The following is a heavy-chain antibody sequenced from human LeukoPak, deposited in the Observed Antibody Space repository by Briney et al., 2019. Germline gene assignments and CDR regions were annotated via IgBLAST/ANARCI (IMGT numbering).Heavy chain of an antibody. CDR2: INPNSGGT. CDR1: GYTFTGYY. D-gene: IGHD6-6*01. J-gene: IGHJ5*02. V-gene: IGHV1-2*02. Sequence: ASVKVSCKASGYTFTGYYMHWVRQAPGQGLEWMGWINPNSGGTNYAQKFQGRVTMTRDTSISTAYMELSRLRSDDTAVYYCARDRTNRQLGWWFDPWGQGTLVTVSS. CDR3: ARDRTNRQLGWWFDP.